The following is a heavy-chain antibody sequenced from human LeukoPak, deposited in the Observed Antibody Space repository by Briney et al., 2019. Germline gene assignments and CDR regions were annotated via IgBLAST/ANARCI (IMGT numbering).Heavy chain of an antibody. CDR3: ASGHYYDSTLFQH. CDR2: IIPIFGTA. Sequence: SVKASCKASGGTFSSYAISWVRQAPGQGLEWMGGIIPIFGTANYAQKFQGRVTITADKSTSTAYMELSSLRSEDTAVYYCASGHYYDSTLFQHWGQGTLVTVSS. V-gene: IGHV1-69*06. CDR1: GGTFSSYA. J-gene: IGHJ1*01. D-gene: IGHD3-22*01.